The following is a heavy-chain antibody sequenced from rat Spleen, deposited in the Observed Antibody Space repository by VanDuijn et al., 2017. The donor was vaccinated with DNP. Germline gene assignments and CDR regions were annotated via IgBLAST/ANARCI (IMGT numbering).Heavy chain of an antibody. J-gene: IGHJ4*01. V-gene: IGHV5-31*01. CDR1: GFIFSNYW. CDR2: ITNTGDIT. Sequence: EVQLVESGGGPVQPGRSLKLSCVASGFIFSNYWMTWIRQAPGKGLEWVASITNTGDITYYSDSVKGRFSISRDNAESTLYLQLSSLRSEDTATYYCTSLQLTTEGPNMDAWGQGASVTVSS. CDR3: TSLQLTTEGPNMDA. D-gene: IGHD1-11*01.